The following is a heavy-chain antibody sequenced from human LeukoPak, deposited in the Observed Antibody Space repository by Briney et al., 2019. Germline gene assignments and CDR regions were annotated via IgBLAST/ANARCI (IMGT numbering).Heavy chain of an antibody. V-gene: IGHV3-7*03. CDR3: ARDHLTGTTPTVDY. J-gene: IGHJ4*02. CDR2: IKRGGSEK. Sequence: GGSLRLSCAASGFTFSSYWMSWVRQAPGKGLEWVAYIKRGGSEKYYVDSVKGRFTISRDNAKNSLYLQMNSLRAEDTAVYYCARDHLTGTTPTVDYWGQGTLVTVSS. D-gene: IGHD1-1*01. CDR1: GFTFSSYW.